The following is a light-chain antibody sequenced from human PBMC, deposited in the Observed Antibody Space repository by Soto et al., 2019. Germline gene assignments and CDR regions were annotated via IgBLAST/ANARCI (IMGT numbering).Light chain of an antibody. J-gene: IGKJ4*01. V-gene: IGKV3-11*01. CDR3: QQRVSWPPS. CDR2: ATS. CDR1: QSVSRY. Sequence: EIGLTQSPATLSLSPGDRATLSCRASQSVSRYLAWYQQKPGQAPRLRIHATSTRATGIPDTFSGSGSGTIITHTNRSHAPEDSAMNYRQQRVSWPPSCAGGTHVEIK.